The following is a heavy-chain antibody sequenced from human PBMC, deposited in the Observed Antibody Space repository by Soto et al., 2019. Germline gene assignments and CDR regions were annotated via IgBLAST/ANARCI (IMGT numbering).Heavy chain of an antibody. CDR3: ARGARAHYYYTDV. CDR2: INHSGST. V-gene: IGHV4-34*01. CDR1: GGSFSGYY. Sequence: PSETLSLTCAVYGGSFSGYYWSWIRQPPGKGLEWIGEINHSGSTNYNPSLKSRVTISVDTSKNQFSLKLSSVTAADTAVYYCARGARAHYYYTDVWGKGTTVTVSS. J-gene: IGHJ6*03.